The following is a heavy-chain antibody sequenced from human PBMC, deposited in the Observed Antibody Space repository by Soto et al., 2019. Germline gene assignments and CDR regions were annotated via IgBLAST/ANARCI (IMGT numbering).Heavy chain of an antibody. CDR2: IYSSGST. CDR3: ARFVRSCSGTTCYTRADV. Sequence: SETLSLTCTVSGGSVSSDTHYWSWIRQPSGKRLEWIGFIYSSGSTNYNPSLKSRVTMSVDTSKNQFALKLRSVIVADTAVYHCARFVRSCSGTTCYTRADVWGQGTTVTVSS. V-gene: IGHV4-61*10. CDR1: GGSVSSDTHY. J-gene: IGHJ6*02. D-gene: IGHD2-2*02.